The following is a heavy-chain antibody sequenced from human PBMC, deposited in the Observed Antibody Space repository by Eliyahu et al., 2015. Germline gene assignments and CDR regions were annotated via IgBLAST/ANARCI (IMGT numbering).Heavy chain of an antibody. J-gene: IGHJ6*02. CDR1: XFXFXXSY. D-gene: IGHD4-23*01. V-gene: IGHV3-11*01. Sequence: QVQLVESGGGLVKPGGSLRXSCAAXXFXFXXSYXXWIRQAPGKGLEWXSYISSSGSTIYYADSVKGRFTISRDNAKNSLYLQMNSLRAEDTAVYYCARYTYGGNSFKPPGYYGMDVWGQGTTVTVSS. CDR3: ARYTYGGNSFKPPGYYGMDV. CDR2: ISSSGSTI.